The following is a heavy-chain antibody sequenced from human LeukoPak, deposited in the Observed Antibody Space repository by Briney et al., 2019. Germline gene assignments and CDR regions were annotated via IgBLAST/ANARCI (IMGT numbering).Heavy chain of an antibody. CDR3: ARDHRGSYLFDY. CDR1: GYTFTGYY. CDR2: INPNSGGT. D-gene: IGHD1-26*01. J-gene: IGHJ4*02. V-gene: IGHV1-2*06. Sequence: ASVKVSCKASGYTFTGYYMHWVRQAPGQGLDWMGRINPNSGGTNYAQKFQGRVTMTRDTSISTAYMELSRLRSDDTAVYYCARDHRGSYLFDYWGQGTLVTVSS.